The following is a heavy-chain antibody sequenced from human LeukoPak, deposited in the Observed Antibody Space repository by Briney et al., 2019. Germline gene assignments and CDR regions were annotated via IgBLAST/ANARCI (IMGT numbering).Heavy chain of an antibody. V-gene: IGHV4-4*02. D-gene: IGHD3-22*01. CDR3: AGWLYDGGDYWGPDY. Sequence: SGTLSLTCAVSGGSISSSDWWSGVRQPPGKGLEWIGEIHHSGSTNYNPSLRSRATISVDKSKNQFSLNLSSVTDADTAVYYCAGWLYDGGDYWGPDYWGQGTLVTVSS. J-gene: IGHJ4*02. CDR2: IHHSGST. CDR1: GGSISSSDW.